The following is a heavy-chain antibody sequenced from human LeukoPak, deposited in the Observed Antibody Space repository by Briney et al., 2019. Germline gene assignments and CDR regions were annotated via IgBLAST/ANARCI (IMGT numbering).Heavy chain of an antibody. CDR2: IIPIFGTA. D-gene: IGHD2-15*01. V-gene: IGHV1-69*01. CDR1: GGTFSSYA. J-gene: IGHJ4*02. Sequence: SVKVSFTASGGTFSSYAISWVRQAPGQGLEWMGGIIPIFGTANYAQKFQGRVTITADESTSTAYMELSSLRSEDTAVYYCARYSDYHRYFDYWGQGTLVTVPS. CDR3: ARYSDYHRYFDY.